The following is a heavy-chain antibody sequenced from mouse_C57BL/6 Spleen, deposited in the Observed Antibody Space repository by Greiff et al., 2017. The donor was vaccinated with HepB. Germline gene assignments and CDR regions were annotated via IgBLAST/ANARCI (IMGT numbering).Heavy chain of an antibody. CDR1: GYTFTDYY. CDR2: INPNNGGT. CDR3: ARSRRYYSKDY. J-gene: IGHJ2*01. V-gene: IGHV1-26*01. Sequence: VQLQQSGPELVKPGASVKISCKASGYTFTDYYMNWVKQSHGKSLEWIGDINPNNGGTSYNQKFKGKATLTVDKSSSTAYMELRSLTSEDSAVYYCARSRRYYSKDYWGQGTTLTVSS. D-gene: IGHD2-5*01.